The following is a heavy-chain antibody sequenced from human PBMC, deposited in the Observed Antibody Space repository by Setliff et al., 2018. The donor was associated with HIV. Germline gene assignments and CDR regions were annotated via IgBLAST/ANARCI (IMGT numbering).Heavy chain of an antibody. J-gene: IGHJ2*01. CDR2: INLNSGGT. CDR1: GYTFTSYG. CDR3: ARDREAGDWYFDL. V-gene: IGHV1-18*01. Sequence: ASVKVSCKASGYTFTSYGISWVRQAPGQGLEWMGWINLNSGGTNYAQKFQGWVTMTTDTSTSTAHMELRSLRSDDTAVYYCARDREAGDWYFDLWGRGTLVTVSS. D-gene: IGHD6-13*01.